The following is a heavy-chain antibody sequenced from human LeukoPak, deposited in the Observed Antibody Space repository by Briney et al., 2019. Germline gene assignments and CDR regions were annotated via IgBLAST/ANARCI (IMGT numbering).Heavy chain of an antibody. CDR2: MNPNSGNT. CDR3: ARVTSSSWWGYYYYMDV. V-gene: IGHV1-8*01. D-gene: IGHD6-13*01. J-gene: IGHJ6*03. Sequence: VASVKVSCKASGYTFTSYDINWVRQATGQGLEWMGWMNPNSGNTGYAQKFQGRVTMTRNTSISTAYMELSSLRSEDTAVYYCARVTSSSWWGYYYYMDVWGKGTTVTISS. CDR1: GYTFTSYD.